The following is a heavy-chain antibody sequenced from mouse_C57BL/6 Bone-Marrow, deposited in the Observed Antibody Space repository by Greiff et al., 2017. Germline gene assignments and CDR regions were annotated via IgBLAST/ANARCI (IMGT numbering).Heavy chain of an antibody. J-gene: IGHJ4*01. CDR3: AGATVAPHYYAMDY. CDR2: IHPNSGST. D-gene: IGHD1-1*01. Sequence: VQLQQPGAELVKPGASVKLSCKASGYTFTSYWMHWVKQRPGQGLEWIGMIHPNSGSTNYNEKFKSKATLTVDKSSSTAYMQLSSLTSEDSAVYYCAGATVAPHYYAMDYWGQGTSVTVSS. V-gene: IGHV1-64*01. CDR1: GYTFTSYW.